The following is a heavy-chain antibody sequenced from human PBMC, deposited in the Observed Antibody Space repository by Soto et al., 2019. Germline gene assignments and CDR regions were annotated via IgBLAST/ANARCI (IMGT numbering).Heavy chain of an antibody. D-gene: IGHD6-19*01. CDR3: ATTIYSGGWSRDN. V-gene: IGHV3-21*06. Sequence: GGSLRLSCAAAGFNFSGYSLNWVRQAPGKGLEWISSISGDSNYIYYADSVKGRFTISRDNAKNSLYLQMNSLRAEDTAVYYCATTIYSGGWSRDNWGQGTLVTVSS. CDR2: ISGDSNYI. J-gene: IGHJ4*02. CDR1: GFNFSGYS.